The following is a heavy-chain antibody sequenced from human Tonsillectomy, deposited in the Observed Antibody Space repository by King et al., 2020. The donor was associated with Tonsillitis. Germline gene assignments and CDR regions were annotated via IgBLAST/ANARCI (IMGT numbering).Heavy chain of an antibody. J-gene: IGHJ6*02. V-gene: IGHV3-15*01. CDR2: IKSKTDGGTT. CDR3: TTDGGSVSYYDYYYYYGMDV. CDR1: GFTFSNAW. Sequence: VQLVESGGGLVKPGGSLRLSCAASGFTFSNAWMSWVRQAPGKGLEWVGRIKSKTDGGTTDYAAPVKGRFTISRDDSKNTLYLQMTSLKTEDTAVYYCTTDGGSVSYYDYYYYYGMDVWGQGTTVTVSS. D-gene: IGHD3-10*01.